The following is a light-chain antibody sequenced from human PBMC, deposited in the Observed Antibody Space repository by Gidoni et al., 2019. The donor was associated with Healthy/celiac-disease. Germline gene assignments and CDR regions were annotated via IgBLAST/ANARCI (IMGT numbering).Light chain of an antibody. CDR1: QRVSSSY. Sequence: EIVLTQSPGTLSLSPGERATLSCRASQRVSSSYLAWYQQKPGQAPRLLIYGPSSRATGIPDRFSGSGSGTDFTLTISRLEPEDFAVYYCQQYGSSPPVYTFGQGTKLEIK. CDR2: GPS. J-gene: IGKJ2*01. CDR3: QQYGSSPPVYT. V-gene: IGKV3-20*01.